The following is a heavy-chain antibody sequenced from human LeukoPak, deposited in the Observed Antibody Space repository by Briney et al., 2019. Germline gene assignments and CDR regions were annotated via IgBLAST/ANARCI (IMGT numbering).Heavy chain of an antibody. J-gene: IGHJ6*02. V-gene: IGHV3-30*18. D-gene: IGHD3-9*01. CDR3: AKERYFDWLLFPCGMDV. CDR1: GFTFSSYG. Sequence: GGSLRLSCAASGFTFSSYGMHWVRQAPGKGLEWVAVISYDGSNKYYADSVKGRFTISRDNSKNTLYLQMNGLRAEDTAVYYCAKERYFDWLLFPCGMDVWGQGTTVTVSS. CDR2: ISYDGSNK.